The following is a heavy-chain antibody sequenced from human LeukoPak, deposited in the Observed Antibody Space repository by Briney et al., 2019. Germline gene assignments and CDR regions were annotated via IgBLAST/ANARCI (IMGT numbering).Heavy chain of an antibody. CDR3: ARHGIAVVGTGFDY. V-gene: IGHV4-38-2*02. D-gene: IGHD6-13*01. J-gene: IGHJ4*02. Sequence: PSETLSLTCIVSNYSISSDYYWGWIRQPPGKGLEWIGNIYHRGTTYYNPSLKSRVTISVDTSKNQFSLKLSSVTAADTAVYYCARHGIAVVGTGFDYWGQGTLVTVSS. CDR1: NYSISSDYY. CDR2: IYHRGTT.